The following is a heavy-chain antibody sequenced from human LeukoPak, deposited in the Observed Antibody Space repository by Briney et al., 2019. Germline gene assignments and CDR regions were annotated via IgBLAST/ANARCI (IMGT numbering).Heavy chain of an antibody. Sequence: ASVKVSCKASGYTFTSYYMHWVRQAPGQGLEWMGIINPSGGSTSYAQKFQGRVTMTRDTSTSTVYMELSSLRSEDTAVYYCARDYCSGGSCYYIFDYWGQGTLVTVSS. D-gene: IGHD2-15*01. J-gene: IGHJ4*02. CDR3: ARDYCSGGSCYYIFDY. V-gene: IGHV1-46*01. CDR1: GYTFTSYY. CDR2: INPSGGST.